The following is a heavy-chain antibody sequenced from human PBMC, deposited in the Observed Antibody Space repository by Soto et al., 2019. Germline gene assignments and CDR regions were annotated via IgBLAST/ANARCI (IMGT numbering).Heavy chain of an antibody. Sequence: EVQLLESGGGLVQPGGSLRLSCAASGFTFSSYAMSWVRQAPGKGLEWVSAISGSGGSTYYADSVKGRFTISRDNSKNTLYLQMNSLRAEDTAVYYCAKGGYCSSTSCYPLDVWGQGTTVTFSS. J-gene: IGHJ6*02. CDR3: AKGGYCSSTSCYPLDV. CDR1: GFTFSSYA. V-gene: IGHV3-23*01. D-gene: IGHD2-2*01. CDR2: ISGSGGST.